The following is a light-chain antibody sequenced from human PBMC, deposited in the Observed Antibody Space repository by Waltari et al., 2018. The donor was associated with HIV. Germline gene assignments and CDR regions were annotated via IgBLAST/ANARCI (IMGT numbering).Light chain of an antibody. CDR1: SSDVGDFNS. J-gene: IGLJ1*01. V-gene: IGLV2-14*03. CDR3: SSYTNSSPYV. Sequence: QSALTQPASVSGSPGQSITISCTGTSSDVGDFNSVSWYQHHPGKAPKLMIYDVTNRPSGVSNRFSGSKSGSTASLTISGLQPDDEADYYCSSYTNSSPYVFGTGTKVTVL. CDR2: DVT.